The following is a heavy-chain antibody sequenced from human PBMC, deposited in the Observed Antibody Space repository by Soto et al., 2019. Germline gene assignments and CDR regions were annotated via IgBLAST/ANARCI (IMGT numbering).Heavy chain of an antibody. J-gene: IGHJ3*01. CDR3: AREVVAATTGADACDL. D-gene: IGHD2-15*01. Sequence: QVQLQESGPGLVKHSQTLSLTCTVSGGSISSANYFWSWVRQPPGKGLEWIGYILYSGSASYNPSLKSRVTISVETSKNQFFLKLNSVTAAATAVYYCAREVVAATTGADACDLWGQGTMLTVSS. CDR2: ILYSGSA. V-gene: IGHV4-30-4*01. CDR1: GGSISSANYF.